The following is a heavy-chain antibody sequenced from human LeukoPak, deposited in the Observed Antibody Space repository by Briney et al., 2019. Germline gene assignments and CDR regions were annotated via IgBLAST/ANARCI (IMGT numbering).Heavy chain of an antibody. V-gene: IGHV4-59*11. Sequence: SETLSLTCTVSGGSISSHYWSWIRQPPGKGLEWIGYIYYSGSTNYNPSLKSRVTISVDTSKNQFSLKLSSVTAADTAVYYCAGGSGYSSGWATCWGQGTLVTVSS. J-gene: IGHJ4*02. CDR2: IYYSGST. CDR3: AGGSGYSSGWATC. CDR1: GGSISSHY. D-gene: IGHD6-19*01.